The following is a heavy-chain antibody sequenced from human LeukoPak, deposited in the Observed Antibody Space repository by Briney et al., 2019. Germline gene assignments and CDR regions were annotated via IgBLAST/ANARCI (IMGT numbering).Heavy chain of an antibody. CDR3: ARVGVIAADFDI. Sequence: PSETLFLPCTVSGYSISCGYYWGWLRQPPGKGLEWIGSIYHSGSTYYNPSLKNRVTISVDTSKNQFSLKLSSVTAADTAVYYCARVGVIAADFDIWGQGTMVTVSS. D-gene: IGHD2-15*01. CDR1: GYSISCGYY. CDR2: IYHSGST. V-gene: IGHV4-38-2*02. J-gene: IGHJ3*02.